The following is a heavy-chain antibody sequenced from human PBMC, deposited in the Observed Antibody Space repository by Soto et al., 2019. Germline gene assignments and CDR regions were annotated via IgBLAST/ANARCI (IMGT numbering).Heavy chain of an antibody. CDR1: GGSISSGGYY. J-gene: IGHJ4*02. Sequence: QVQLQESGPGLVKPSQTLSLTCTVSGGSISSGGYYWSWIRQHPGKGLEWIGYIHYSGSTYYNPSLKGRVTISVDTPKNQFSLKLSSVTAADTAVYYCARDSSSGYDVFDYWGQGTLVTVSS. CDR2: IHYSGST. V-gene: IGHV4-31*03. D-gene: IGHD5-12*01. CDR3: ARDSSSGYDVFDY.